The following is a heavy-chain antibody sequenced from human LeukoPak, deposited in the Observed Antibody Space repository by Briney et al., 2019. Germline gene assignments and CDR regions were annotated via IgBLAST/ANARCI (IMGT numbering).Heavy chain of an antibody. CDR2: IYYTGRT. D-gene: IGHD2-21*01. CDR3: TREIEASASADY. Sequence: SETLSLTCSVFGGSISTNNYYWGWVRQPPGKGLEWIGTIYYTGRTFYDPSLRSRVTLSVDTSKNQFSLKLTSVTAADTAVYYCTREIEASASADYWGQGILVTVSS. V-gene: IGHV4-39*07. J-gene: IGHJ4*02. CDR1: GGSISTNNYY.